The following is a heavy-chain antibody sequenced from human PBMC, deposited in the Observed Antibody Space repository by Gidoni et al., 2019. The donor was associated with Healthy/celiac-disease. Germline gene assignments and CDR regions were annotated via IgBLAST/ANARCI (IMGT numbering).Heavy chain of an antibody. V-gene: IGHV3-30*04. CDR3: ARDHPSSTDYFDY. J-gene: IGHJ4*02. Sequence: QVQLVESGGGVVQPGRSLRLSCAASGFTFSSYAMPWVRQAPGKGLEWVAVISYDGSNKYYADSVKGRFTISRDNSKNTLYLQMNSLRAEDTAVYYCARDHPSSTDYFDYWGQGTLVTVSS. CDR2: ISYDGSNK. CDR1: GFTFSSYA. D-gene: IGHD4-17*01.